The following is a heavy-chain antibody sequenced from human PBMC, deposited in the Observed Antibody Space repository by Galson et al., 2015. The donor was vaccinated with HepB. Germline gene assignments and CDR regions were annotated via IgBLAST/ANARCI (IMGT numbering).Heavy chain of an antibody. CDR1: GFTFSSYG. J-gene: IGHJ6*02. CDR2: ISYDGSNK. V-gene: IGHV3-30*18. D-gene: IGHD3-10*01. Sequence: SLRLSCAASGFTFSSYGMHWVRQAPGKGLEWVAVISYDGSNKYYADSVKGRFTISRDNSKNTLYLQMNSLRAEDTAVYYCAKDSSENYYGSIYYGMDVWGQGTTVTVSS. CDR3: AKDSSENYYGSIYYGMDV.